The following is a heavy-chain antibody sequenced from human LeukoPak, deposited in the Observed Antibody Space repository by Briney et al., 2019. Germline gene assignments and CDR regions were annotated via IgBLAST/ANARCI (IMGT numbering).Heavy chain of an antibody. J-gene: IGHJ5*02. D-gene: IGHD6-6*01. CDR1: GGSFSGYY. Sequence: PSETLSLTCAVYGGSFSGYYWSWIRQPPGKGLEWIGEINHSGSTNYNPSLKSRVTISVDTSKNQFSLKLSSVTAADTAAYYCARVSFPYSSSSRGGWFDPWGQGTLVTVSS. CDR3: ARVSFPYSSSSRGGWFDP. V-gene: IGHV4-34*01. CDR2: INHSGST.